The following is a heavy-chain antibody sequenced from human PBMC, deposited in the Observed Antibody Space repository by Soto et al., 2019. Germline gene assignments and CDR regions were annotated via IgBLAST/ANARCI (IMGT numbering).Heavy chain of an antibody. D-gene: IGHD3-10*01. Sequence: QVQLVESGGGVVQPGRSLRLSCAASGFTFSSYGMHWVRQAPGKGLEWVAVISYDGSNKYYADSVKGRFTISRDNSKNTLYLKMNSLRAEDTAVYYCAKDHITMVRGVIQHWGQGTLVTVSS. J-gene: IGHJ1*01. CDR1: GFTFSSYG. CDR3: AKDHITMVRGVIQH. CDR2: ISYDGSNK. V-gene: IGHV3-30*18.